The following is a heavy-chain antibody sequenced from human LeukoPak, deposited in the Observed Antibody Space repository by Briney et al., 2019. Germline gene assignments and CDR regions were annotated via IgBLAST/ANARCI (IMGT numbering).Heavy chain of an antibody. V-gene: IGHV3-43*02. D-gene: IGHD4/OR15-4a*01. CDR2: ISGDGGST. J-gene: IGHJ3*02. Sequence: PGGSLRLSCAASGFTFDDYAMHWVRQAPGKGLEWVSLISGDGGSTYYADSVRGRFTISRDNSKNSLYLQMHSLRTEDTALYYCAKDWGYGGNQNDAFDIWGQGTMVTVSS. CDR1: GFTFDDYA. CDR3: AKDWGYGGNQNDAFDI.